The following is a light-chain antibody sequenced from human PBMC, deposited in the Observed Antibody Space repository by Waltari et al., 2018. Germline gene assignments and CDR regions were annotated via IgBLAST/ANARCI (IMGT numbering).Light chain of an antibody. CDR2: GAS. CDR1: QSVNTD. J-gene: IGKJ5*01. V-gene: IGKV3-15*01. CDR3: QQYNTWPSVT. Sequence: EMVMTQSPASLSVSPGDTATLSCRASQSVNTDLAWYQQKPGQAPRLFIYGASTRTTDVPARFSGSGSGTEFTLTISSLQSEDFAVYYCQQYNTWPSVTFGQGTRLQIK.